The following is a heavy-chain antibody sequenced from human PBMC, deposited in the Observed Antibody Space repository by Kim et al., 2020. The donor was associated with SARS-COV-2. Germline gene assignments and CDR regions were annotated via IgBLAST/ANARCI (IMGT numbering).Heavy chain of an antibody. CDR3: ARHSVLLWFGELSNYFDY. V-gene: IGHV3-7*03. CDR2: IKQDGSEK. CDR1: GFTFSSYY. J-gene: IGHJ4*02. Sequence: GGSLRLSCAASGFTFSSYYMSWVRQAPGKGLEWVANIKQDGSEKYDVDSVKGLSTTSRDNDNNSLYLQMNSLRAEDTAVYYCARHSVLLWFGELSNYFDYWGQGTLVTVSS. D-gene: IGHD3-10*01.